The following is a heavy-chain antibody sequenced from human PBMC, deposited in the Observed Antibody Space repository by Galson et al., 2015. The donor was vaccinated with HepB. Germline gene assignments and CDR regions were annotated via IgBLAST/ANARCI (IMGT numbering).Heavy chain of an antibody. CDR2: IEQDGVEE. Sequence: SLRLSCAASGFTFNNHWMSWVRQAPGKGLEWVANIEQDGVEEFYMDSVKGRFNISRDNAKNSLYLEMNSLRAEDTAMYFCARICAYCGGSFWYFDLWGRGTLVTVSS. J-gene: IGHJ2*01. D-gene: IGHD2-21*01. CDR3: ARICAYCGGSFWYFDL. CDR1: GFTFNNHW. V-gene: IGHV3-7*03.